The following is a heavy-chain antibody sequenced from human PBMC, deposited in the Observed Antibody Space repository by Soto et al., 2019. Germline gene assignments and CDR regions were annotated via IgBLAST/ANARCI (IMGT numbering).Heavy chain of an antibody. CDR2: INTDGSST. V-gene: IGHV3-74*01. D-gene: IGHD6-13*01. CDR1: GFTFSSYW. CDR3: ARRIVAAGSWTEIFDY. Sequence: GGSLRLSCAASGFTFSSYWMHWVRQAPGKGLVWVSRINTDGSSTDYADSVKGRFTISRDNAKNILYLQMNSLRAEDTAVYYCARRIVAAGSWTEIFDYWGQGTLVTVSS. J-gene: IGHJ4*02.